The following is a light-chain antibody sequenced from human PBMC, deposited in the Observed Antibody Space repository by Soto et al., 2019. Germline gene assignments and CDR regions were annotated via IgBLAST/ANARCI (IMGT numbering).Light chain of an antibody. CDR2: AAS. CDR3: QQYNNWPPLT. V-gene: IGKV3-15*01. CDR1: QSARDN. J-gene: IGKJ4*01. Sequence: DIVLTQSPAILSVSPGERATLSCRASQSARDNLAWYQHKPGQAPRLLIYAASTRATGIPARFSGSGSGTEFTLTISSLQSEDFAVYYCQQYNNWPPLTFGGGTKVEIK.